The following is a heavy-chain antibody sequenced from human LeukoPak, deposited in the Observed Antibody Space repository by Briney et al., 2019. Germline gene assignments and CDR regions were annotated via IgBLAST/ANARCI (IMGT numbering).Heavy chain of an antibody. D-gene: IGHD6-19*01. CDR2: ISSSSSYI. CDR3: ARGVFYSSGWYPPFDY. J-gene: IGHJ4*02. Sequence: GGSLRLSCAASGFTSSSYSMNWVRQAPGKGLEWVSSISSSSSYIYYADSVKGRFTISRDNAKNSLYLQMNSLRAEDTAVYYCARGVFYSSGWYPPFDYWGQGTLVTVSS. CDR1: GFTSSSYS. V-gene: IGHV3-21*01.